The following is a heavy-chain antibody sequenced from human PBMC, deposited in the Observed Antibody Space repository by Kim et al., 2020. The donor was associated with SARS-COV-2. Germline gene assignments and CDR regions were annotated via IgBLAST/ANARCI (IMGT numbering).Heavy chain of an antibody. Sequence: SETLSLTCTVSGGSISSSSYYWGWIRQPPGKGLEWIGSIYYSGSTYYNPSLKSRVTISVDTSKNQFSLKLSSVTAADTAVYYCAREDRVGNYYYYYGMDVWGQGTTVTVSS. CDR3: AREDRVGNYYYYYGMDV. J-gene: IGHJ6*02. CDR1: GGSISSSSYY. D-gene: IGHD3-22*01. V-gene: IGHV4-39*02. CDR2: IYYSGST.